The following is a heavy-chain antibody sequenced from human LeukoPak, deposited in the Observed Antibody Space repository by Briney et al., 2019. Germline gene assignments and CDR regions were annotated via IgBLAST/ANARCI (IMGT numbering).Heavy chain of an antibody. CDR2: ISSSSSTI. CDR1: GFTFSSYS. J-gene: IGHJ6*03. CDR3: ARVPEGTIFGVLISPYYYYYMDV. D-gene: IGHD3-3*01. V-gene: IGHV3-48*01. Sequence: PGGSLRLSCAVSGFTFSSYSMNWVRQAPGKGLEWVSSISSSSSTIYYAASVKGRFTISRDNAKNSLYLQMNSLRAEDTAVYYCARVPEGTIFGVLISPYYYYYMDVWGKGITVTVSS.